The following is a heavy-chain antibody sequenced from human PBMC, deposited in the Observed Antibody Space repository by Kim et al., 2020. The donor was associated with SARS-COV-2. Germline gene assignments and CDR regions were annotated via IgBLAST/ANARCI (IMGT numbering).Heavy chain of an antibody. D-gene: IGHD6-13*01. CDR2: IHSAGIT. V-gene: IGHV3-53*01. J-gene: IGHJ4*02. Sequence: GGSLRLSCAASGFTVSSNYMSWVRQAPGKGLEWVSVIHSAGITYYADSVKGRFTISRDNSKNTLYLQMNSLRAEDTAVYYCARGKPAWYAFENWGQGTLGTVSS. CDR3: ARGKPAWYAFEN. CDR1: GFTVSSNY.